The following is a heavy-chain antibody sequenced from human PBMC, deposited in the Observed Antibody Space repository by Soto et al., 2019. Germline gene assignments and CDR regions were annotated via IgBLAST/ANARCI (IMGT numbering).Heavy chain of an antibody. CDR3: ARDPPYCSSTSCYGAFDI. D-gene: IGHD2-2*01. J-gene: IGHJ3*02. CDR2: ISSSSSTI. Sequence: GGSLRLSCAASGFTFSSYSMNWVRQAPGKGLEWVSYISSSSSTIYYADSVKGRFTISRDNAKNSLYLQMNSLRAEDTAVYYCARDPPYCSSTSCYGAFDIWGQGTMVT. V-gene: IGHV3-48*01. CDR1: GFTFSSYS.